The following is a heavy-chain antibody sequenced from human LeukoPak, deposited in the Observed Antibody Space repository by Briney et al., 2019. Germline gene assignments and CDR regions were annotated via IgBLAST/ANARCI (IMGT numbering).Heavy chain of an antibody. V-gene: IGHV4-61*02. CDR2: IYTSGST. Sequence: SQTLSLTCTVSGGSISSGSYYWSWIRQPAGKGLEWIGRIYTSGSTNYNPSLKSRVTISVDTSKNQFSLKLSSVTAADTAVYYCARESVGVTGTLYDYWGQGTLVTVSS. J-gene: IGHJ4*02. D-gene: IGHD1-20*01. CDR3: ARESVGVTGTLYDY. CDR1: GGSISSGSYY.